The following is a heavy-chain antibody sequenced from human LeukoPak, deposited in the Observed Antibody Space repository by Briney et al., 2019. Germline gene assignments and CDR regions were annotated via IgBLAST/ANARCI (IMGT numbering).Heavy chain of an antibody. J-gene: IGHJ4*02. CDR3: ARDTDVLPSATSHFDY. CDR1: GFTFRSYS. CDR2: ISSDGGDK. V-gene: IGHV3-30-3*01. D-gene: IGHD5-12*01. Sequence: GGSLRLSCVASGFTFRSYSIHWVRQVPGKGLEWVAVISSDGGDKYYVESVKGRFTISRDNSKNTVYVDMTSLRPDDSAVYHCARDTDVLPSATSHFDYWGQGALVTVSS.